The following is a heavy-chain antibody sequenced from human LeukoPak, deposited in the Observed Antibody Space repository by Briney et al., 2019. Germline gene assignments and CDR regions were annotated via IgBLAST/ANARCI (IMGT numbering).Heavy chain of an antibody. CDR3: ARAVVSGYSGYSSNYYYYYYMDV. D-gene: IGHD5-12*01. CDR2: IYHSGST. CDR1: GYSISSGYY. J-gene: IGHJ6*03. Sequence: SETLSLTCTVSGYSISSGYYWGWIRPPPGKGLEWIGSIYHSGSTYYNPSLKSRVTISVDTSKNQFSLKLSSVTAADTAVYYCARAVVSGYSGYSSNYYYYYYMDVWGKGTTVTISS. V-gene: IGHV4-38-2*02.